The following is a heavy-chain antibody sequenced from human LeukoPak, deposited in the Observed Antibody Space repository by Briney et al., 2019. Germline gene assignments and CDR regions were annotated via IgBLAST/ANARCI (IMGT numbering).Heavy chain of an antibody. CDR3: ARTSPPPYYYDSSGYYYFDY. CDR2: ISAYNGNT. Sequence: GASVKVSCTASGYTFTSYGISWVRQAPGQGLEWMGWISAYNGNTNYAQKLQGRVTMTTDTSTSTAYMELRSLRSDDTAVYYCARTSPPPYYYDSSGYYYFDYWGQGTLVTVSS. D-gene: IGHD3-22*01. J-gene: IGHJ4*02. CDR1: GYTFTSYG. V-gene: IGHV1-18*01.